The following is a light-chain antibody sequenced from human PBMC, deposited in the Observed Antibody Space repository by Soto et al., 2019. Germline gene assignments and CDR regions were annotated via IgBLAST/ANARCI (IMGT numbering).Light chain of an antibody. V-gene: IGKV3-15*01. Sequence: EIVLPQSHGTLSLSPGERATLSCRASQSVSSYLAWYQQKPGQAPRLLIYDASNRATGIPARFSGSGSGTEFTLTINSLQSEDSAVYYCQQYHTWPVTFGGGTKVDIK. CDR3: QQYHTWPVT. CDR1: QSVSSY. CDR2: DAS. J-gene: IGKJ4*01.